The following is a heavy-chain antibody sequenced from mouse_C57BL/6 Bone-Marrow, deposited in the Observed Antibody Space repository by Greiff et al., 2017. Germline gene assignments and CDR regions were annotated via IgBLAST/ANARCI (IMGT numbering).Heavy chain of an antibody. CDR3: ARYDSYYYYWYFDV. V-gene: IGHV1-63*01. J-gene: IGHJ1*03. CDR2: IYPGGGYP. D-gene: IGHD1-1*01. Sequence: QVQLQQSGAELVRPGTSVKMSCKASGYTFTNYWIGWAKQRPGHGREWIGDIYPGGGYPNYNEKFKGKATLTADKSSSTAYMQFSSLTSEDSAIYYCARYDSYYYYWYFDVWGTGTTVTVSS. CDR1: GYTFTNYW.